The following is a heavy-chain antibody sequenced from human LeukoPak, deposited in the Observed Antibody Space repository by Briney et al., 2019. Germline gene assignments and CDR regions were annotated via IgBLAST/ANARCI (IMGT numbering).Heavy chain of an antibody. V-gene: IGHV4-39*01. Sequence: PPETLSDTRTVSGGSISSSSYFWGWIRQPPGKGLEWIGSIFYSGSTYYNPSLNSRVTISIDTSKNQFSLRLSSVTAADTAVYYCARQMNTVTADYWGQGTLVTVSS. CDR3: ARQMNTVTADY. CDR2: IFYSGST. CDR1: GGSISSSSYF. D-gene: IGHD4-17*01. J-gene: IGHJ4*02.